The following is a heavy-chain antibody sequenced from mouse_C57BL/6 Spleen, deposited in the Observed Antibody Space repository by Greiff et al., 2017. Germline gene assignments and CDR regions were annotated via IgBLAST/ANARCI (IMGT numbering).Heavy chain of an antibody. CDR1: GFTFSSSA. Sequence: EVMLVESGGGLVKPGGSLKLSCAASGFTFSSSAMSWVRQTPEKRLEWVATISDGGSYTYYPDNVKGRFTISRDNAKNNLYLQMSHLKSEDTAMYYCARESGLRHWYFDVWGTGTTVTVSS. CDR2: ISDGGSYT. J-gene: IGHJ1*03. V-gene: IGHV5-4*01. D-gene: IGHD2-4*01. CDR3: ARESGLRHWYFDV.